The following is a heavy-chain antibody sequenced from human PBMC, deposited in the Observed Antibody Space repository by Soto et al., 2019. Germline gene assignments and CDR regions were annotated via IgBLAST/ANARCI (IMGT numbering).Heavy chain of an antibody. J-gene: IGHJ6*02. V-gene: IGHV3-23*01. CDR3: AKDSLWRGGSCYVRYYYYYGMDV. Sequence: EVQLLESGGGLVQPGGSLRLSCAASGCTFSSYAMSWVRQAPGKGLEWVSAISGSGGSTYYADSVKGRFTISRDNSKNTLYLQMNSLRAEDTAVYYLAKDSLWRGGSCYVRYYYYYGMDVWGQGTTVTVSS. D-gene: IGHD2-15*01. CDR1: GCTFSSYA. CDR2: ISGSGGST.